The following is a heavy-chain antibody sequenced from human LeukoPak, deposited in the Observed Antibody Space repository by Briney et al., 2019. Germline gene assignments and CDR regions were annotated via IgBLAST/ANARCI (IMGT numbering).Heavy chain of an antibody. J-gene: IGHJ4*02. CDR2: IHNSGTT. CDR1: GGPFSGYF. D-gene: IGHD3-10*01. CDR3: ARRYYYNLGSFPFDF. V-gene: IGHV4-34*01. Sequence: SETQSLTCAVSGGPFSGYFWSWIRQPPGKRLEWIGEIHNSGTTNYNPSLNSRVTISEDTSKNQIYLNLRSVTAADTAVYYCARRYYYNLGSFPFDFWGQGTLVTVSS.